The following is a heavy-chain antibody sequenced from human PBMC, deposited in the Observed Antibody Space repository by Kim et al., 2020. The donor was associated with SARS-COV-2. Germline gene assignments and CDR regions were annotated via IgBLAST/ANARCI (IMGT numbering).Heavy chain of an antibody. Sequence: GGSLRLSCAASGFTFSSYAMSWVRQAPGKGLEWVSVIYSGGSSTYYADSVKGRFTISRDNSKNTLYLQMNSLRAEDTAVYYCAKWPYDSSGFKSSGPYYYYGMDVWGQGTTVTVSS. CDR1: GFTFSSYA. CDR2: IYSGGSST. D-gene: IGHD3-22*01. V-gene: IGHV3-23*03. J-gene: IGHJ6*02. CDR3: AKWPYDSSGFKSSGPYYYYGMDV.